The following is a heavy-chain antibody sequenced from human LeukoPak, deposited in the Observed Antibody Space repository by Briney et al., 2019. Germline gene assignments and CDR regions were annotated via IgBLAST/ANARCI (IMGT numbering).Heavy chain of an antibody. V-gene: IGHV5-51*01. J-gene: IGHJ4*02. CDR2: IYPGDSDT. CDR1: GYSFTSYW. Sequence: GESLKISCKGSGYSFTSYWIGWVRQMPGKGLEWIGIIYPGDSDTRYSPSFQGQVTISADKSISTAYLQWSSLKASDTAMYYCARGYCSGGSCYPTDYWGQGTLVTVSS. D-gene: IGHD2-15*01. CDR3: ARGYCSGGSCYPTDY.